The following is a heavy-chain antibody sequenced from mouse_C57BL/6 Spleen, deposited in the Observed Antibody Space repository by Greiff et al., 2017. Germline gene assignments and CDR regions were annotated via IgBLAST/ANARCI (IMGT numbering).Heavy chain of an antibody. V-gene: IGHV5-16*01. CDR2: INYDGSST. CDR1: GFTFSDYY. Sequence: EVKLVESEGGLVQPGSSMKLSCTASGFTFSDYYMAWVRQVPEKGLEWVANINYDGSSTYYLDSLKSRFIISRDNAKNILYLQMSSLKSEDTATYYCAREWDYHFDYWGQGTTLTVSS. D-gene: IGHD4-1*01. J-gene: IGHJ2*01. CDR3: AREWDYHFDY.